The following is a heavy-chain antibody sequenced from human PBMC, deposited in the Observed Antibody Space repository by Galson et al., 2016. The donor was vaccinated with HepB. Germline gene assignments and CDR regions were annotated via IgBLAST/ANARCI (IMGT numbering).Heavy chain of an antibody. V-gene: IGHV4-39*02. CDR1: GASVSSSNCY. Sequence: SETLSLTCTVSGASVSSSNCYWGWIRQPPGKGLEWLASVSYSGTTEYKPSPRSRLTISADTSKNHFSLRLSSVTAADTAVYYCARTLSPTNQYFFNSWGQGTLVTVSS. J-gene: IGHJ4*02. CDR3: ARTLSPTNQYFFNS. D-gene: IGHD1-14*01. CDR2: VSYSGTT.